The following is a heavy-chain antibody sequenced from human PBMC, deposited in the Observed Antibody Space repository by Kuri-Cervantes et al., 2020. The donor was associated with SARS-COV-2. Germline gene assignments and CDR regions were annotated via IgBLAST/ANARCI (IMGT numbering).Heavy chain of an antibody. Sequence: GGSLRLSCAASGFTFSSYDMHWVRQATGKGLEWVSAIGTAGDTYYPGSVKGRFTISRDNSKNTLYLEMDGLRPEDTAVYYCARDMTFDEYGDYFYYYMDVWGKGTTVTVSS. CDR2: IGTAGDT. D-gene: IGHD3-16*01. V-gene: IGHV3-13*04. CDR1: GFTFSSYD. J-gene: IGHJ6*03. CDR3: ARDMTFDEYGDYFYYYMDV.